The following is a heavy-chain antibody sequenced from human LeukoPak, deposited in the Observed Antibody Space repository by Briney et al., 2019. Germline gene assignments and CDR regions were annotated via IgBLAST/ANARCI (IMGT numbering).Heavy chain of an antibody. Sequence: KPSETLSLTCAVYGGSFNGYYWSWIRQPPGKGLEWIGEINHSGSTNYNPSLKSRVTISVDTSKNQFSLKLSSVTAADTAVYYCAREIGSYTYWGQGTLVTVSS. CDR1: GGSFNGYY. D-gene: IGHD3-10*01. J-gene: IGHJ4*02. CDR2: INHSGST. V-gene: IGHV4-34*01. CDR3: AREIGSYTY.